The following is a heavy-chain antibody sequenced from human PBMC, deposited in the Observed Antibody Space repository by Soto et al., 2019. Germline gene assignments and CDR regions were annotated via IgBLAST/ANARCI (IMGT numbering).Heavy chain of an antibody. CDR2: IIPILGIA. CDR3: ARDPYPGWFGP. J-gene: IGHJ5*02. CDR1: GGTFSSYT. V-gene: IGHV1-69*08. Sequence: QVQLVQSGAEVKKPGSSVKVSCKASGGTFSSYTISWVRQAPGQGLEWMGRIIPILGIANYAQKFQGRVTITADKSTSTAYMELSSLRSEDTAVYYRARDPYPGWFGPWGQGTLVTVSS.